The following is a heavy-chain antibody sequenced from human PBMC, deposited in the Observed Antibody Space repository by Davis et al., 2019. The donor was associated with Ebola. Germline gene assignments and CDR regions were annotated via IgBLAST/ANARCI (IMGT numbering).Heavy chain of an antibody. CDR1: GFTFSSYS. V-gene: IGHV3-21*01. J-gene: IGHJ6*04. D-gene: IGHD6-13*01. Sequence: PGGSLRLSCAASGFTFSSYSMNWVRQAPGKGLEWVSSISSSSSYIYYADSVKGRFTISRDNAKNSLYLQMNSLRAEDTAVYYCARGSGTLIAAAGHYYYYGMDVWGKGTTVTVSS. CDR3: ARGSGTLIAAAGHYYYYGMDV. CDR2: ISSSSSYI.